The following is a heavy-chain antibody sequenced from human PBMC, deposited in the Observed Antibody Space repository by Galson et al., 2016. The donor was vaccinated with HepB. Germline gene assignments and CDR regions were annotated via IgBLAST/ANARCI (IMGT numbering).Heavy chain of an antibody. J-gene: IGHJ4*02. CDR3: TRVGPTGYFFDY. D-gene: IGHD3-22*01. Sequence: SLRLSCAASGFTFSSYAMSWVRQPPGKGLEWISSISGSGHNTYFNDSVEGRFSSSRDNSKNPLYLQMNGLRAEDTATYYCTRVGPTGYFFDYWGQGALVTVSS. CDR2: ISGSGHNT. CDR1: GFTFSSYA. V-gene: IGHV3-23*01.